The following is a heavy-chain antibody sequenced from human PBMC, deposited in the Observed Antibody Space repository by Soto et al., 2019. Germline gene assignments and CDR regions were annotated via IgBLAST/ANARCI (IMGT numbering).Heavy chain of an antibody. V-gene: IGHV4-39*01. Sequence: SETLSLTCTVSGGSISSSSYYWGWIRQPPGKGLEWIGSIYYSGSTYYNPSLKSRVTISVDTSKNQFSLKLSSVTAADTAVYYCARRGPGTAMVYFDYWGQGTLVTVSS. CDR1: GGSISSSSYY. D-gene: IGHD5-18*01. CDR3: ARRGPGTAMVYFDY. J-gene: IGHJ4*02. CDR2: IYYSGST.